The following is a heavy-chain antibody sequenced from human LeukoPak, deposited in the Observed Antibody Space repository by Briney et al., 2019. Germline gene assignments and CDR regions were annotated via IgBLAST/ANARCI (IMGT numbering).Heavy chain of an antibody. Sequence: GGSLRLSCAASGFTFSSYAMSWVRQAPGKGLEWVSAISGSGGSTYYADSVKGRFTISRDNSQNALYLQMNSLRAEDTAVYYCAKPGIYCSGGSCYYFDYWGQGTLVTVSS. CDR2: ISGSGGST. CDR3: AKPGIYCSGGSCYYFDY. V-gene: IGHV3-23*01. J-gene: IGHJ4*02. D-gene: IGHD2-15*01. CDR1: GFTFSSYA.